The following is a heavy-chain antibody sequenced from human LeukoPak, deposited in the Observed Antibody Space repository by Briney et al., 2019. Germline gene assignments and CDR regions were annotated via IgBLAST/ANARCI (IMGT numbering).Heavy chain of an antibody. CDR3: ASARESCIGSSCYEYFHH. Sequence: GGSLRLSCAAPGFTVTTKSMAWVRQAPGRGLEWVSVFYSPGSTYYADSVHGRFTISRDTSLNTLSLQMNSLRVEDTAVYYCASARESCIGSSCYEYFHHWGQGTPLTVSS. CDR2: FYSPGST. V-gene: IGHV3-53*01. J-gene: IGHJ1*01. CDR1: GFTVTTKS. D-gene: IGHD2-2*01.